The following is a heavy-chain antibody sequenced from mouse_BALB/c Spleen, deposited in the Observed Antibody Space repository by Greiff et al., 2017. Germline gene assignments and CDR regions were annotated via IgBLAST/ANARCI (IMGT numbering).Heavy chain of an antibody. CDR1: GYSFTGYY. Sequence: EVQLQQSGPELVKPGASVKISCKASGYSFTGYYMHWVKQSHVKSLEWIGRINPYNGATSYNQNFKDKASLTVDKSSSTAYMELHSLTSEDSAVYYCARSPPYYGSRGDYFDYWGQGTTLTVSS. CDR3: ARSPPYYGSRGDYFDY. D-gene: IGHD1-1*01. J-gene: IGHJ2*01. CDR2: INPYNGAT. V-gene: IGHV1-26*01.